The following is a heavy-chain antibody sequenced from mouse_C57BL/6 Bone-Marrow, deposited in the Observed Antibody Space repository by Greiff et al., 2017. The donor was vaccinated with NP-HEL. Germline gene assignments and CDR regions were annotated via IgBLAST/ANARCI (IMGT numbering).Heavy chain of an antibody. D-gene: IGHD2-4*01. J-gene: IGHJ3*01. Sequence: VQLQQPGAELVRPGTSVKLSCKASGYTFTSYWMHWVKQRPGQGLEWIGVIDPSDSYTNYNQKFKGKATLTVDTSSSTAYMQLSSLTSEDSAVYYCVSYDYEWFAYWGQGTLVTVSA. CDR1: GYTFTSYW. V-gene: IGHV1-59*01. CDR3: VSYDYEWFAY. CDR2: IDPSDSYT.